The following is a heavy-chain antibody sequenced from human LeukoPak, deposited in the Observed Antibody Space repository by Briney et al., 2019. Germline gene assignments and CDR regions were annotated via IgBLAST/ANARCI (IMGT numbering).Heavy chain of an antibody. CDR1: GGSISSYY. J-gene: IGHJ5*02. D-gene: IGHD4-17*01. CDR3: ARDVQMTTVTRWFDP. CDR2: IYTSGST. Sequence: SETLSLTCTVSGGSISSYYWSWIRQPAGKGLEWIGRIYTSGSTNYNPSLKSRVTMSVDTSKNQFSLKLSSVTAADTAVYYCARDVQMTTVTRWFDPWGQGTLVTVSS. V-gene: IGHV4-4*07.